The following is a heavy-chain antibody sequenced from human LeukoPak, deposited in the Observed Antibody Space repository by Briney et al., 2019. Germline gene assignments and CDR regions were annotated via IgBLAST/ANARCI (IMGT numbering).Heavy chain of an antibody. V-gene: IGHV3-30*04. Sequence: GGSLRLSCAASGFTFSSYAMHWVRQAPGKGLEWVALISYDGSNKYYADSVKGRFTISSDNSKNTLYLQMNSLRAEDTAVYYCARDQVSVAGTGIDYWGQGTVVTVSS. D-gene: IGHD6-19*01. CDR3: ARDQVSVAGTGIDY. J-gene: IGHJ4*02. CDR1: GFTFSSYA. CDR2: ISYDGSNK.